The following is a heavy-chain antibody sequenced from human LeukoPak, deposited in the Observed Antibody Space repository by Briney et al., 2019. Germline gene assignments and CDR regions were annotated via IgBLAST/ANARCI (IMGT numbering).Heavy chain of an antibody. D-gene: IGHD3-10*01. Sequence: PSETLSLTCGVYGGSFSGYFWNWIRQPPGKRLEWIGEINHSGSTNYNPSLKSRVTISVDTSKNQFSLKLSSVTAADTAVYYCARGAMVRGVINWGQGTLVTVSS. CDR1: GGSFSGYF. V-gene: IGHV4-34*01. CDR3: ARGAMVRGVIN. J-gene: IGHJ4*02. CDR2: INHSGST.